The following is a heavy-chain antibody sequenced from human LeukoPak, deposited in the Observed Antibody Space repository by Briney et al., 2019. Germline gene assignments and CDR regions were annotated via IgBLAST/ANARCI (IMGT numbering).Heavy chain of an antibody. J-gene: IGHJ4*02. CDR2: MNPNSGNT. D-gene: IGHD2-15*01. CDR3: ARVPDLGSCSGGGSCYRLDY. Sequence: GASVKVSCKASGYTFTSNDINWVRQAPGQGLEWMGWMNPNSGNTGYAQKFQGRVTITRDTSRSTAYLELSSLSSEDTAVYYCARVPDLGSCSGGGSCYRLDYWGQGTLVAVSS. V-gene: IGHV1-8*03. CDR1: GYTFTSND.